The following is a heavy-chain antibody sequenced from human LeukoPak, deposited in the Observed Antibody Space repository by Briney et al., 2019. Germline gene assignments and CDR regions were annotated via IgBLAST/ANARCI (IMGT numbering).Heavy chain of an antibody. CDR1: GFTFSSYG. CDR2: IRYDGSNK. V-gene: IGHV3-30*02. D-gene: IGHD3-3*01. Sequence: GGSLRLSCAASGFTFSSYGMHWVRQAPGKGLEWVAFIRYDGSNKYYADSVKGRFTISRDNSKNTLYLQMNSLRAEDTAVYYCAKDGSDFWGDYYFDYWGQGTLVTISS. CDR3: AKDGSDFWGDYYFDY. J-gene: IGHJ4*02.